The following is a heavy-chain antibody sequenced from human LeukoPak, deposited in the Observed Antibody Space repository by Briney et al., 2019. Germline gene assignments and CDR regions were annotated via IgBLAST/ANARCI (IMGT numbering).Heavy chain of an antibody. CDR2: ISYDGSNK. V-gene: IGHV3-30*03. J-gene: IGHJ4*02. CDR3: ATDAPYFRLGYCSSTSCYLFDY. D-gene: IGHD2-2*01. CDR1: GFTFSSYG. Sequence: PGGSLRLSCAASGFTFSSYGMHWVRQAPGKGLEWVAVISYDGSNKYYADSVKGRFTISRDNSKNTLYLQMNSLRAEDTAVYYCATDAPYFRLGYCSSTSCYLFDYWGQGTLVTVSS.